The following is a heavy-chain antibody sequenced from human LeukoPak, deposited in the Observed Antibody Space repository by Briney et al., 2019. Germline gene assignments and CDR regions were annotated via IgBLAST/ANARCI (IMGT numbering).Heavy chain of an antibody. D-gene: IGHD3-3*01. CDR1: GGSISSSSYY. V-gene: IGHV4-39*01. CDR3: ARHILRFLGLSNWFDP. J-gene: IGHJ5*02. CDR2: IYYSGST. Sequence: KPSETLSLTCTVSGGSISSSSYYWGWIRQPPGKGLEWIGSIYYSGSTYYNPSLKSRVTISVDTSKNQFSLKLSSVTAADTAVYYCARHILRFLGLSNWFDPWGQGTLVTVSS.